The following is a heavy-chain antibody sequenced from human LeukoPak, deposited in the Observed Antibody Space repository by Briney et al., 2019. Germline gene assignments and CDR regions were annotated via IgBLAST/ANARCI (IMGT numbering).Heavy chain of an antibody. Sequence: SETLSLTCTVSGGSISSYYWNWMRQPPGKGLEWIGYIYYSGSTNYNPSLKSRVTISVDTSKNQFSLKLSSVTAADTAVYYCARHRSSSWYYYGMDVWGQGTTVTVSS. CDR1: GGSISSYY. V-gene: IGHV4-59*08. CDR2: IYYSGST. D-gene: IGHD6-13*01. J-gene: IGHJ6*02. CDR3: ARHRSSSWYYYGMDV.